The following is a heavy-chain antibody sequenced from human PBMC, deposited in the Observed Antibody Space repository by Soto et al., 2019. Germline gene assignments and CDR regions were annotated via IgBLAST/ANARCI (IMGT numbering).Heavy chain of an antibody. Sequence: GASVKLSCKASGGTFSSYAISWVRQAPGQGLEWMGGIIPIFGTANYAQKLQGRVTMTTDTSTSTAYMELRSLRSDNKAVYYCARYLGDHDSSGYYWGQGPLVTVSA. CDR2: IIPIFGTA. CDR3: ARYLGDHDSSGYY. V-gene: IGHV1-69*05. CDR1: GGTFSSYA. D-gene: IGHD3-22*01. J-gene: IGHJ4*02.